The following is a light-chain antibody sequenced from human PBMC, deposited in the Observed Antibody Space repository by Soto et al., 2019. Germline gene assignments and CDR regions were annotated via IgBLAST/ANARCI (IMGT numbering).Light chain of an antibody. J-gene: IGKJ2*01. CDR3: QQYHNWPPQYT. Sequence: EIVMTQSPASLSVSPGDGATLSCRASQSVASNVAWYQQKPGQGPRLLIHGESTRAVGVPARFSGSGSGTDFTLTINSLQSEDFAVYYCQQYHNWPPQYTFGQGTKLQIK. CDR1: QSVASN. CDR2: GES. V-gene: IGKV3-15*01.